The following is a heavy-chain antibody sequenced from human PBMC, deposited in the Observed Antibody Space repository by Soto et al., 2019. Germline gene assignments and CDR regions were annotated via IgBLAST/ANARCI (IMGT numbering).Heavy chain of an antibody. Sequence: QITLKESGPTLVKPTQTLTLTCTFSGFSLSTTRVGVGWIRQPPGEALEWLALLYWDDDKLYSPSLKRRLTIXTXTPXNQVVLTLTNMDPVDTATYYCAHSKTSGMRYYFDYWGQGTLVTVSS. CDR1: GFSLSTTRVG. V-gene: IGHV2-5*02. J-gene: IGHJ4*02. CDR2: LYWDDDK. CDR3: AHSKTSGMRYYFDY.